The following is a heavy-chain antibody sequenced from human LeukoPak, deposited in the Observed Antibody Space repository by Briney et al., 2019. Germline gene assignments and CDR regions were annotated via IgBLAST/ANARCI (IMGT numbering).Heavy chain of an antibody. CDR2: ISSSGSTI. V-gene: IGHV3-48*03. D-gene: IGHD3-10*01. J-gene: IGHJ4*02. CDR3: ARDYGSGLKYFDY. Sequence: GGSLRLSCAASGFTFSSYEMNWVPQAPGKGLEWVSYISSSGSTIYYADSVKGRFTISRDNAKNSLYLQMNSLRAEDTAVYYCARDYGSGLKYFDYWGQGTLVTVSS. CDR1: GFTFSSYE.